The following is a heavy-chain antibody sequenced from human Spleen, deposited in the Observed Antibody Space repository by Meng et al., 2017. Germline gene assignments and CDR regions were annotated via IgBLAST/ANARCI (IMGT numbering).Heavy chain of an antibody. V-gene: IGHV4-59*01. CDR2: IYYSGST. J-gene: IGHJ5*02. CDR3: ARGGGCSDGTCYSNYGP. Sequence: VQSQDSGPGLVKPSETLSLTFTGSGGSISGFIWSWIRQPPGKGLEWIGYIYYSGSTNYNASLRSRVTMSVDTSKNQFSLKLSSVTAADTAVYYCARGGGCSDGTCYSNYGPWGQGTLVTVSS. CDR1: GGSISGFI. D-gene: IGHD2-15*01.